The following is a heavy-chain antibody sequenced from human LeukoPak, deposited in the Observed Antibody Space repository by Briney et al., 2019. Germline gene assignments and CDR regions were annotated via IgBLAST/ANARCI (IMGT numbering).Heavy chain of an antibody. Sequence: PSETLSLTCTVSGGSIRSYYWSWIRQSLAKGLEWIGYIYYSGSTNYNPSLKSRVTISVDTSKNQFSLKLSSVTAADTAVYYCARAPDYYDTSGFGYWGQGTLVTVSS. V-gene: IGHV4-59*01. D-gene: IGHD3-22*01. CDR1: GGSIRSYY. J-gene: IGHJ4*02. CDR2: IYYSGST. CDR3: ARAPDYYDTSGFGY.